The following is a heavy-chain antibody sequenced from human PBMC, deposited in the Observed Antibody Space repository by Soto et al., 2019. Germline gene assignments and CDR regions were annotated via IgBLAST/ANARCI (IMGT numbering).Heavy chain of an antibody. Sequence: QVQLVQSGAEVKKPGASVKVSCKASGNTFTSYDINWVRQATGQGPEWMGWMNPNSGNTGYAQKFQGRGTMTRDTSISTAYMELNSLTSEDTAVYYCARATTSCGSKPFDYWGQGTLVTVSS. CDR1: GNTFTSYD. V-gene: IGHV1-8*01. CDR2: MNPNSGNT. J-gene: IGHJ4*02. CDR3: ARATTSCGSKPFDY. D-gene: IGHD2-15*01.